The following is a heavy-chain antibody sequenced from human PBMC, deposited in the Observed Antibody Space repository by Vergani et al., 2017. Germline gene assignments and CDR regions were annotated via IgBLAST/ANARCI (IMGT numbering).Heavy chain of an antibody. CDR2: INPNGGGT. V-gene: IGHV1-2*02. Sequence: QVQLVQSGAEVRKPAASVKVSCKASGYTFTGYLMHWVRQAPGQGLEWMGWINPNGGGTNYAQKFQGRVTMTEDTSTDTAYMELSSLRSEDTAVYYCATDNGPGFDYWGQGTLVTVSS. CDR1: GYTFTGYL. CDR3: ATDNGPGFDY. J-gene: IGHJ4*02.